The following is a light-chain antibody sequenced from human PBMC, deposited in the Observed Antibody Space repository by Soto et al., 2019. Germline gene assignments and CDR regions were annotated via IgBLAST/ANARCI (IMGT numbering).Light chain of an antibody. Sequence: HSALTQPASVSGSPGQSITISCTGTSSDVGGYNYVSWYQQHPGKAPKVMIYDVTNRPSDVSNRFSGSKSGNTASLTISGLQGEDEADYYCSSFASGDTIIFGGGTKLTV. V-gene: IGLV2-14*03. J-gene: IGLJ2*01. CDR2: DVT. CDR1: SSDVGGYNY. CDR3: SSFASGDTII.